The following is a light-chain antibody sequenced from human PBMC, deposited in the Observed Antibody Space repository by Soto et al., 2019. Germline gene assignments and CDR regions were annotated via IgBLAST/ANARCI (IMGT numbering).Light chain of an antibody. V-gene: IGKV1-12*01. CDR1: QGIRSW. J-gene: IGKJ4*01. CDR3: QQANSFPLT. Sequence: DIQMTPSPSSVSASVVDRVTITCRASQGIRSWLAWYQQNPGKAPKLLIYAASSLQSAVPSRFSGSGSATDFTRTISSLQPEDFATYYWQQANSFPLTCGGGPKVE. CDR2: AAS.